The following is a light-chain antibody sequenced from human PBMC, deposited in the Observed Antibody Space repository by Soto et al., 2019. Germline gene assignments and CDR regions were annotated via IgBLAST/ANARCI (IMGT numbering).Light chain of an antibody. CDR2: SAS. V-gene: IGKV1-39*01. Sequence: IQMTQSPSSLSASVGDRVTVSCRSGQSISRYLNWYQQRPGKAPKLLIYSASTLQTGVPSRFSGSGSGTDFTLTISSMQPEDFATYYCQQSYNGPFTFGPGTKVDIK. J-gene: IGKJ3*01. CDR1: QSISRY. CDR3: QQSYNGPFT.